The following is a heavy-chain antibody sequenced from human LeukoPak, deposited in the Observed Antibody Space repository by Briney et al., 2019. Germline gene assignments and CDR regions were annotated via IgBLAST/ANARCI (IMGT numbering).Heavy chain of an antibody. D-gene: IGHD4-11*01. CDR2: ISSTSSTI. V-gene: IGHV3-48*01. CDR1: GFTFSSYW. J-gene: IGHJ4*02. Sequence: PGGSLRFSCAASGFTFSSYWMSWVRQAPGKGLEWVSYISSTSSTIYYADSVKGRFTISRDNAKNSLYLQMNSLRAEDTAVYYCARAHPGDYSDFQFDYWGQGTLVTVSS. CDR3: ARAHPGDYSDFQFDY.